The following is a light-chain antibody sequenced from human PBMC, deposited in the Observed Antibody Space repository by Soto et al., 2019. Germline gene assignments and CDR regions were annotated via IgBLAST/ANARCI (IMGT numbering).Light chain of an antibody. CDR3: QQRHMWPIT. Sequence: EVLLTQSPVTLSLSPGESTSLSCRASQSFRGLLAWYQQKPGQAPRLLIYDAYNRATGILPRFSGSGSGTDFTLTISSLEPEDSAVYYCQQRHMWPITFGQGTRLEIK. V-gene: IGKV3-11*01. CDR1: QSFRGL. J-gene: IGKJ5*01. CDR2: DAY.